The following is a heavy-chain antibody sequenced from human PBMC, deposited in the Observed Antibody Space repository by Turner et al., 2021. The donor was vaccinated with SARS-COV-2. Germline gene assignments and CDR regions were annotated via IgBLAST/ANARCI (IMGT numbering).Heavy chain of an antibody. V-gene: IGHV3-21*01. CDR2: ISSSSSYI. D-gene: IGHD3-16*01. CDR1: EFTFSSYS. CDR3: ARAGGVY. J-gene: IGHJ4*02. Sequence: EVPLVESGGGPVKPGGSLRLSCAASEFTFSSYSKNWVRQAPGKGLEWVSSISSSSSYIYYADAVKGRLTISRDNAKNSLYLQMNSLRAEDTAVYYCARAGGVYWGQGTLVTVSS.